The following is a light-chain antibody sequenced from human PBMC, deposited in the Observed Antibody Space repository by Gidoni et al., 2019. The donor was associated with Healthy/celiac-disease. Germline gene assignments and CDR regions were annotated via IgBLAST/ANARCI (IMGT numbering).Light chain of an antibody. J-gene: IGLJ2*01. Sequence: QSVLTQPPSVSAAPGQKVTIPCSGSSTNIGNNYASWSQQLPGTAPKLLIYENNKRPSRIPDRFSGSKSGTSATLGITGLQTGDEADYYCGTWDSSLSVYVVFGGGTKLTVL. CDR2: ENN. CDR3: GTWDSSLSVYVV. V-gene: IGLV1-51*02. CDR1: STNIGNNY.